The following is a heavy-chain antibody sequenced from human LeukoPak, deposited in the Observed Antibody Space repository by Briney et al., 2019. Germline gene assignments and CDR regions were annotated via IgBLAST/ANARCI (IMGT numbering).Heavy chain of an antibody. Sequence: ASVKVSCKASGYTFTGYYMHWVRQATGQGLEWMGWMNPNSGNTGYAQKFQGRVTMTRNTSISTAYMELSSLRSEDTAVYYCARGRSSWPPYYYYYMDVWGKGTTVTVSS. CDR2: MNPNSGNT. CDR3: ARGRSSWPPYYYYYMDV. D-gene: IGHD6-13*01. J-gene: IGHJ6*03. V-gene: IGHV1-8*02. CDR1: GYTFTGYY.